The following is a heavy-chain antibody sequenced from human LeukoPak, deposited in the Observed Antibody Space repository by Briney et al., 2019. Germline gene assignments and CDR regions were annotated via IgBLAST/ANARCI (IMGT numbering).Heavy chain of an antibody. CDR1: GFTFSSYS. CDR3: ARFASGSYYGLDY. Sequence: GGSLRLSCAASGFTFSSYSMNWVRQAPGKGLEWVSSISSSSSYIYYADSVKGRFTISRDSAKNSLYLQMNSLRAEDTAVYYCARFASGSYYGLDYWGQGTLVTVSS. D-gene: IGHD1-26*01. V-gene: IGHV3-21*01. CDR2: ISSSSSYI. J-gene: IGHJ4*02.